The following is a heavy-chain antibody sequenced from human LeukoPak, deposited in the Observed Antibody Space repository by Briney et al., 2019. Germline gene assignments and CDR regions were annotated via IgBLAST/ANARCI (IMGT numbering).Heavy chain of an antibody. D-gene: IGHD3-10*01. Sequence: SETLSLTCTVPGGSISSHYWSWIRQPPGKGLEWIGYIYYSGSTNYNPSLKSRVTISVDTSKNQFSLKLSSVTAADTAVYYCARGSLWGSYYNVLIDWFDPWGQGTLVTVSS. CDR2: IYYSGST. V-gene: IGHV4-59*11. CDR1: GGSISSHY. CDR3: ARGSLWGSYYNVLIDWFDP. J-gene: IGHJ5*02.